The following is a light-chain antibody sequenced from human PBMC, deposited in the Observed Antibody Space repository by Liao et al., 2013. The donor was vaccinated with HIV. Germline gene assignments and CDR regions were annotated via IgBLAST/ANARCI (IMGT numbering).Light chain of an antibody. Sequence: SYELTQSPSVSVAPGGTARISCEGDNIGSKSVHWYQRKPGQAPILVIYSDSDRPSGIPERFSGSNSGNTATLTIGGTQAIDEADYYCQAWDSSSPYVFGTGTKVTVL. CDR2: SDS. V-gene: IGLV3-21*01. CDR1: NIGSKS. J-gene: IGLJ1*01. CDR3: QAWDSSSPYV.